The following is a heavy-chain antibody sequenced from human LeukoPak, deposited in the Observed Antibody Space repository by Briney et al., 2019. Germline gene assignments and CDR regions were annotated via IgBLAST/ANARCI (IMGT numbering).Heavy chain of an antibody. CDR1: GGSIGSYY. D-gene: IGHD1-20*01. CDR2: IYYSGST. Sequence: SETLSLTCTVSGGSIGSYYWSWIRQPPGKGLECIGYIYYSGSTNYNPSLKSRVTISVDTSKNQFSLKLSSVTAADTAVYYCASVDYSWNYFHFWGQGTLVTVSS. J-gene: IGHJ4*02. V-gene: IGHV4-59*08. CDR3: ASVDYSWNYFHF.